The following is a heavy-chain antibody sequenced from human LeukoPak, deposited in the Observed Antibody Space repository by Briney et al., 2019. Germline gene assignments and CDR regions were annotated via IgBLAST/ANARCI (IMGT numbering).Heavy chain of an antibody. V-gene: IGHV4-39*01. CDR2: IYDSGST. D-gene: IGHD3-3*01. CDR3: ARMPPRRITIFGVVIRNWFDP. Sequence: SETLSLTCTVSGGSIRSSYYYWGWIRQPPGKGLEWIGSIYDSGSTYYNPSLKSRVTISVDTSKNQFSLKLNSVTAADTAVYYCARMPPRRITIFGVVIRNWFDPWGQGTLVTVSS. CDR1: GGSIRSSYYY. J-gene: IGHJ5*02.